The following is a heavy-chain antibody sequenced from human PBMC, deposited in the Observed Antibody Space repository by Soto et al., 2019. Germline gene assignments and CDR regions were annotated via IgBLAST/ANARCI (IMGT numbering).Heavy chain of an antibody. V-gene: IGHV4-59*01. J-gene: IGHJ4*02. CDR3: ARERGYSGYDYGREFDY. D-gene: IGHD5-12*01. CDR2: IYYSGST. Sequence: SETLSLTCTVSGGSISSYYWSWIRQPPGKGLEWIGYIYYSGSTNYNPSLKSRVTISVDTSKNQFSLKLSSVTAADTAVYYCARERGYSGYDYGREFDYWGQGTLVTVSS. CDR1: GGSISSYY.